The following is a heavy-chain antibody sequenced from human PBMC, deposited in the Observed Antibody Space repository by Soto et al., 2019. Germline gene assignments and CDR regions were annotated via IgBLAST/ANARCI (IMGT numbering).Heavy chain of an antibody. CDR2: MSGSGDGT. D-gene: IGHD3-22*01. CDR1: GFSFSSHA. CDR3: VKGAYYYDATGYSPDY. Sequence: HPGGSLRLSCAASGFSFSSHAMSWVRQAPGKGLEWVSGMSGSGDGTHYADSVKGRFTVSRDNSKSTLYLQMISLRADDTAVYYCVKGAYYYDATGYSPDYWGQGTRVTVSS. V-gene: IGHV3-23*01. J-gene: IGHJ4*02.